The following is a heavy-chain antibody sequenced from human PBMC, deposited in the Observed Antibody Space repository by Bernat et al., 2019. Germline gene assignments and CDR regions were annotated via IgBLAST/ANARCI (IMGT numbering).Heavy chain of an antibody. CDR1: GFTSSSYS. CDR2: ISSSSSYI. V-gene: IGHV3-21*01. J-gene: IGHJ4*02. Sequence: EVQLVESGGGLVKPGGSLRLSCAASGFTSSSYSMNWVRQAPGKGLEWVSSISSSSSYIYYADSVKGRFTISRDNAKNSLYLQMNSLRAEDTAVYYCARLVERTERRFDYWGQGTLVTVSS. CDR3: ARLVERTERRFDY. D-gene: IGHD1-1*01.